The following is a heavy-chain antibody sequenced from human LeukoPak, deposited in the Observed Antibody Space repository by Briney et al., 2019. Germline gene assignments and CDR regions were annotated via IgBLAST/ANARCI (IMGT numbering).Heavy chain of an antibody. CDR1: GFTFSSYA. CDR3: AKDGGLLWFGELPRTFYYMDV. D-gene: IGHD3-10*01. V-gene: IGHV3-23*01. J-gene: IGHJ6*03. CDR2: ISGSGGST. Sequence: PGGSLRLSCAASGFTFSSYAMSWVRQAPGKGLEWVSAISGSGGSTYYADSVKGRFTISRDNSKNTLYLQMNSLRAEDTAVYYCAKDGGLLWFGELPRTFYYMDVWSKGTTVTVS.